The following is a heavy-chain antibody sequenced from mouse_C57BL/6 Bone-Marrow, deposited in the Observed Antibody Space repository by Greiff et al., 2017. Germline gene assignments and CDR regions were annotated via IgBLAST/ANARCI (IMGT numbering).Heavy chain of an antibody. J-gene: IGHJ1*03. CDR2: INPGSGGT. CDR1: GYAFTNYL. CDR3: ARSAYYSGGYFDV. D-gene: IGHD1-1*01. V-gene: IGHV1-54*01. Sequence: QVQLQQSGAELVRPGTSVKVSCKASGYAFTNYLIEWVKQRPGQGLEWIGVINPGSGGTNYNEKFKGKATLTADKSSSTAYVQLSSLTSEDSAVYFCARSAYYSGGYFDVWGTGTTVTVSS.